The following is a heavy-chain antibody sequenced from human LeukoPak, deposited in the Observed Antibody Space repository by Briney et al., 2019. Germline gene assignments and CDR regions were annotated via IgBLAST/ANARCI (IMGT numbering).Heavy chain of an antibody. J-gene: IGHJ4*02. CDR1: GGSISSYY. CDR3: ARLRGAMTPVTSDFDY. D-gene: IGHD4-17*01. CDR2: IYYSGSA. V-gene: IGHV4-59*08. Sequence: SETLSLTCTVSGGSISSYYWTWIRQPPGKGLEWIGYIYYSGSAYSNPSLKSRVTISVDTSRNQFSLNLSSVTAADTAVYYCARLRGAMTPVTSDFDYWGQGTLVTVSS.